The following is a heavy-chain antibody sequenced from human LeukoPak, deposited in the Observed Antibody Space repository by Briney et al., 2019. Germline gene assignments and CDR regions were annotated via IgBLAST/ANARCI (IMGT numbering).Heavy chain of an antibody. CDR3: ARDRCSSSSCYFDY. V-gene: IGHV1-18*01. CDR2: ISGYNGNT. J-gene: IGHJ4*02. D-gene: IGHD2-2*01. Sequence: ASVKVSCKTSGYTFSNYGLTWVRQAPGQGLEWVGWISGYNGNTNYAQKVQGRVTMTTDTSTSTAYMELRSQTSDDTAVYYCARDRCSSSSCYFDYWGQGTLVTVSS. CDR1: GYTFSNYG.